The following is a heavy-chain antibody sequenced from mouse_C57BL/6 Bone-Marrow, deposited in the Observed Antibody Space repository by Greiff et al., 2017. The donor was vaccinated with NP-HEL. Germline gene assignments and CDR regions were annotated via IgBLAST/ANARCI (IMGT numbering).Heavy chain of an antibody. J-gene: IGHJ2*01. D-gene: IGHD1-1*01. CDR3: ARPHYYGSSWGYFDY. V-gene: IGHV1-81*01. CDR1: GYTFTSYG. CDR2: IYPRSGNT. Sequence: QVQLQQSGAELARPGASVKLSCKASGYTFTSYGISWVKQRPGQGLEWIGEIYPRSGNTYYNEKFKGKATLTADKSSSTAYMELRSLTSEDSAVYFCARPHYYGSSWGYFDYWGQGTTLTVSS.